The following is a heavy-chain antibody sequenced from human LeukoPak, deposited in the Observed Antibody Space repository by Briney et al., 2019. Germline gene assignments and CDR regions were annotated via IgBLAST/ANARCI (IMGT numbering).Heavy chain of an antibody. Sequence: GGSLRLSCAASGFTFSSYSMNWVRQAPGKGLEWVSSISSSSSYIYYADPVKGRFTISRDNAKNSLYLQMNSLRAEDTAVYYCARGHIAAENYFDYWGQGTLVTVSS. V-gene: IGHV3-21*01. CDR3: ARGHIAAENYFDY. CDR2: ISSSSSYI. J-gene: IGHJ4*02. CDR1: GFTFSSYS. D-gene: IGHD6-13*01.